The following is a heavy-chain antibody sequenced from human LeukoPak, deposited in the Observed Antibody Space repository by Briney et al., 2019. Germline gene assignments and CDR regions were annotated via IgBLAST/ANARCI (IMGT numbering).Heavy chain of an antibody. CDR3: ARMNWLTTDNPNWFDP. Sequence: ASVKVSCKASGYTFTSYDINWVRQANGQGLEWMGRVKPNSGDTGYAQKFQGRVTMTRNTSISTAYMELSSLRSEDTAVYYCARMNWLTTDNPNWFDPWGQGTLVTVSS. CDR2: VKPNSGDT. V-gene: IGHV1-8*01. J-gene: IGHJ5*02. D-gene: IGHD4-11*01. CDR1: GYTFTSYD.